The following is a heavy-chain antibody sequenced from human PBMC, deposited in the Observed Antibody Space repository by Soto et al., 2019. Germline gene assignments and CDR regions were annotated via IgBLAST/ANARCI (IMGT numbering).Heavy chain of an antibody. J-gene: IGHJ4*02. CDR3: AKDAYRSNYDYMWGSYLDY. D-gene: IGHD3-16*02. V-gene: IGHV3-30*18. CDR1: GFTFSSYG. Sequence: QVQLVESGGGVVQPGRSLRLSCAASGFTFSSYGMHWVRQAPGKGLEWVAVISYDGSNKYYADSVKGRFTISRDNSKNTLYLQMNSLRAEDTAVYYCAKDAYRSNYDYMWGSYLDYWGQGTLVTVSS. CDR2: ISYDGSNK.